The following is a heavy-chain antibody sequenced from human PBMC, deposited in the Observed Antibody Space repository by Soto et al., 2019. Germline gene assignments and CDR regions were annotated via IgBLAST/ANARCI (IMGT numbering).Heavy chain of an antibody. CDR2: IYHSGST. J-gene: IGHJ6*02. V-gene: IGHV4-4*02. CDR3: ARARGYCSSASCYYYYYYGMDV. CDR1: GCSISSSNW. Sequence: LSLTCAVSGCSISSSNWWSWVRRPPGKGLEWIGEIYHSGSTNYNPSLKSRVTISVDKSKNQFSLKLSSVTAADTAVYYCARARGYCSSASCYYYYYYGMDVWGQGTTVTVSS. D-gene: IGHD2-2*01.